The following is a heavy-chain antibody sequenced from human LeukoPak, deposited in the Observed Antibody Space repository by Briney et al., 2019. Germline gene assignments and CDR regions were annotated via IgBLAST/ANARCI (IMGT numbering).Heavy chain of an antibody. J-gene: IGHJ5*02. CDR2: ISGYNGNT. CDR1: GYTFTSYY. CDR3: ARVYYYGSGSLKWFDP. Sequence: ASVKVSCKASGYTFTSYYIHLVRQAPGQGLEWMGWISGYNGNTNYAQKLQGRATMTTDTSRSTAYMELRSLRSDDTAVYYCARVYYYGSGSLKWFDPWGQGTLVTVSS. D-gene: IGHD3-10*01. V-gene: IGHV1-18*04.